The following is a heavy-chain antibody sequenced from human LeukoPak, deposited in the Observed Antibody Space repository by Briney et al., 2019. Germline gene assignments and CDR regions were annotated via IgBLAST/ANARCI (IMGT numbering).Heavy chain of an antibody. J-gene: IGHJ4*02. V-gene: IGHV3-53*01. CDR3: ARDRYDDSGYYEH. Sequence: GGSLRLSCATSGPTVRSNYMTWVRQAPGKGLEWVSFIYTDGRTYYADSVKGRFTISRDNSKNTLYLHMNGLRAEDTALYYCARDRYDDSGYYEHWGQGTLVTVSS. CDR2: IYTDGRT. CDR1: GPTVRSNY. D-gene: IGHD3-22*01.